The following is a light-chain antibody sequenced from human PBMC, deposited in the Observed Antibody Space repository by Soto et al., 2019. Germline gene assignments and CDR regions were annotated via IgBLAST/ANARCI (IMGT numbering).Light chain of an antibody. Sequence: EILLTQSPGSLGLSPGERATLSCRASRSVSSSYLAWYQQKPGQAPRLLIYDTSIRATDIPARFSGSGSGTDFTLTISSLEPEDFAVYYCQHRTNWPPALTFAGGTTVDIK. J-gene: IGKJ4*01. CDR2: DTS. V-gene: IGKV3D-20*02. CDR3: QHRTNWPPALT. CDR1: RSVSSSY.